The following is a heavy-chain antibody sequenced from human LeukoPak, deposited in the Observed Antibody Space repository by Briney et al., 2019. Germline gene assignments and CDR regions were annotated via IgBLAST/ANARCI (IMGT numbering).Heavy chain of an antibody. J-gene: IGHJ4*02. D-gene: IGHD3-3*01. Sequence: SETLSLTCTVSGGSVSSGSYYWSWIRQPPGKGLEWIGYIYYSGSTNYNPSLKSRVTISVDTSKNQFSLKLSSVTAADTAVYYCARDAYCDFWSGYQFDYWGQGTLVTVSS. CDR3: ARDAYCDFWSGYQFDY. CDR1: GGSVSSGSYY. V-gene: IGHV4-61*01. CDR2: IYYSGST.